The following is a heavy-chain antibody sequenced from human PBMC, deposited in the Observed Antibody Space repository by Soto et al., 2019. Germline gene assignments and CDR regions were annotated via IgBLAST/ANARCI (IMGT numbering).Heavy chain of an antibody. Sequence: QVQLQESGPGLVKPSETLSLTCTVSGGSITNYYCSWFRQPPGKGLEWIGYINYDGYSAYNLSLKRGVPLSMDASKNQFPLMLEAWASTDPAGDYCARQGFGPLTWRGDGRGPGTTVIVSS. J-gene: IGHJ6*02. CDR1: GGSITNYY. D-gene: IGHD3-10*01. CDR2: INYDGYS. V-gene: IGHV4-59*08. CDR3: ARQGFGPLTWRGDG.